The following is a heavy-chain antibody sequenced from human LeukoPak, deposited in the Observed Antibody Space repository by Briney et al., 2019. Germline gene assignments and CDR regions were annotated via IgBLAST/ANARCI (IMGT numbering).Heavy chain of an antibody. J-gene: IGHJ3*02. CDR2: IYYSGST. D-gene: IGHD2-2*01. CDR3: ARAGYCSSTSCYLYAFDI. Sequence: PSETLSLTCTVSGGSISSGDYYWSWIRQPPGKGLEWIGYIYYSGSTNYNPSLKSRVTISVDTSKNQFSLKLSSVTAADTAVYYCARAGYCSSTSCYLYAFDIWGQGTMVTVSS. CDR1: GGSISSGDYY. V-gene: IGHV4-61*08.